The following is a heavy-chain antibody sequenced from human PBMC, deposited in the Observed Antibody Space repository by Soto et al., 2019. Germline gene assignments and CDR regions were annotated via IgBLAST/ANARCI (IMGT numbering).Heavy chain of an antibody. V-gene: IGHV1-18*01. CDR3: ARDAPGWELLGGAFDY. D-gene: IGHD1-26*01. CDR2: ISAYNGNT. Sequence: AAVKVSCKASGYTFTSYGISWVRQAPGQGLGWMGWISAYNGNTNYAQKLQGRVTMTTDTSTSTAYMELRSLRSDDTAVYYCARDAPGWELLGGAFDYWGQGTLVTVSS. J-gene: IGHJ4*02. CDR1: GYTFTSYG.